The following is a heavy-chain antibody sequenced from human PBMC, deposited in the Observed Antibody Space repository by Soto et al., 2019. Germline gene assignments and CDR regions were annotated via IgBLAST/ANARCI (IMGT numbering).Heavy chain of an antibody. CDR2: INTDGSST. CDR3: AKRGVDTFGLSY. J-gene: IGHJ4*02. CDR1: GFTFSSFW. V-gene: IGHV3-74*01. Sequence: EVQLVESGGGLVQPGGSLRLSCAVSGFTFSSFWMHWVRQAPGEGLVWVSRINTDGSSTSYADSVKGRFTISRDNAKNTLYLQMNSLRGDDTAMYYCAKRGVDTFGLSYWGQGTLVTVSS. D-gene: IGHD3-10*01.